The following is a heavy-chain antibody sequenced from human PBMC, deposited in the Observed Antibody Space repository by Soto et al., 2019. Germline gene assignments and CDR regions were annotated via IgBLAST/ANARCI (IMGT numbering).Heavy chain of an antibody. V-gene: IGHV1-46*03. CDR3: SRVDPGETSPFDH. CDR2: INPFDGSR. D-gene: IGHD3-10*01. J-gene: IGHJ4*02. Sequence: QVQLVQSGAEVKKPGASVKVSCKASGYIFTSYYIHWVRQAPGQGLEWMGWINPFDGSRIFAQSFQGRVTMTRDTSTSTVCMEVSSLRSEDTAVYYCSRVDPGETSPFDHWGQGTLVTVSS. CDR1: GYIFTSYY.